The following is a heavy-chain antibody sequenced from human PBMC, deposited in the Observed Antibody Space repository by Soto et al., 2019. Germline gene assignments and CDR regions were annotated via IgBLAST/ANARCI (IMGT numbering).Heavy chain of an antibody. Sequence: PGGSLRLSCAASGFTFSSYSMSWVRQAPGKGLEWVSGFRTSGDGGTTYYADSVKGRFTISRDNSKNTLFLQMNSLRAEDTAVYYCARGVSWAYWGQGTLVTAPQ. CDR3: ARGVSWAY. J-gene: IGHJ4*02. CDR1: GFTFSSYS. D-gene: IGHD6-13*01. CDR2: FRTSGDGGTT. V-gene: IGHV3-23*01.